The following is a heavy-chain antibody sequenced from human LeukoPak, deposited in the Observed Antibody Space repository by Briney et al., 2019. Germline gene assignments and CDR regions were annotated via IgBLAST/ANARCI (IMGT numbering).Heavy chain of an antibody. V-gene: IGHV4-59*11. CDR2: IYYSGNT. J-gene: IGHJ3*02. D-gene: IGHD4-17*01. Sequence: SETLSLTCIVSGGSISSHYWTWIRQPPGKGLEWIGYIYYSGNTNYNPSLKSRVTISVDTSKNQFSLKLSSVTAADTAVYYCARDLTTVTKGFDIWGQGTMVTVSS. CDR3: ARDLTTVTKGFDI. CDR1: GGSISSHY.